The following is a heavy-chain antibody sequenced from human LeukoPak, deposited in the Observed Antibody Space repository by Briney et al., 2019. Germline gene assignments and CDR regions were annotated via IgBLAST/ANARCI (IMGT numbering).Heavy chain of an antibody. V-gene: IGHV3-23*01. CDR1: GFTFSSYA. CDR2: ISGSGGST. D-gene: IGHD1-26*01. Sequence: GGSLRLSCAASGFTFSSYAMSWIRQAPGKGLEWVSAISGSGGSTYYADSVKGRFTISRDNSKNTLYLQMNSLRAEDTAVYYCAKARYSGIPYGYFDYWGQGTLVTVSS. CDR3: AKARYSGIPYGYFDY. J-gene: IGHJ4*02.